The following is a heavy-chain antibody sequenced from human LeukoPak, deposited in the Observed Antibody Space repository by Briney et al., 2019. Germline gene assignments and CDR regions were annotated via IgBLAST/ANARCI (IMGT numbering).Heavy chain of an antibody. D-gene: IGHD3-9*01. CDR2: IKSKTDCGTT. Sequence: GGSLRLSCAASGFTFSNAWMSWVRQAPGKGLESVGRIKSKTDCGTTDYAAPVKGRFTISRDDSKNMLYLQMNSLKTEDTAVYYCTTQGPYDILTGFGYYFDYWGQGTLVTVSS. J-gene: IGHJ4*02. V-gene: IGHV3-15*01. CDR1: GFTFSNAW. CDR3: TTQGPYDILTGFGYYFDY.